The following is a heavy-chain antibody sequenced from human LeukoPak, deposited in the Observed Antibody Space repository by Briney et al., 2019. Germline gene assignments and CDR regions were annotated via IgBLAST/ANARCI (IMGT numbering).Heavy chain of an antibody. V-gene: IGHV3-30*18. J-gene: IGHJ6*02. CDR3: AKDLPGFLEWLLRDYYYGMDV. D-gene: IGHD3-3*01. Sequence: GGSLRLSCAASGFTFSSYGMHWVRQAPGKGLEWVAVISYDGSNKYSADSVKGQFTISRDNSKNTLYLQMNSLRAEDTAVYYCAKDLPGFLEWLLRDYYYGMDVWGQGTTVTVSS. CDR1: GFTFSSYG. CDR2: ISYDGSNK.